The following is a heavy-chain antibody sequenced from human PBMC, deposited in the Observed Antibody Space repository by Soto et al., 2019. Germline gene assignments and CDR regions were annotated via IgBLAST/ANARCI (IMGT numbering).Heavy chain of an antibody. Sequence: EVQLLESGGGLVQPGGSLRLSCAASGFTFSSYAMSWVRQAPGKGLEWVSAISGSGGSTYYADSVKGRFTIPRDNSKNTLYLQMNSLRAEDTAVYYCAKWGANYYYYGMDVWGQGTTVTVSS. CDR3: AKWGANYYYYGMDV. V-gene: IGHV3-23*01. CDR2: ISGSGGST. J-gene: IGHJ6*02. CDR1: GFTFSSYA. D-gene: IGHD3-16*01.